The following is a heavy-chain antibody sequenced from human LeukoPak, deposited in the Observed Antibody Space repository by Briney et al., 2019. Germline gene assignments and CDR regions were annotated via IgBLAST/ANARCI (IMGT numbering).Heavy chain of an antibody. Sequence: ASVKVSRKASGCTFTSYGISWVRQAPGQGLEWMGWISAYNGNTNYAQKLQGRVTMTTDTSTSTAYMELRSLRSDDTAVYYCARDAYKSRAFFGVDIIANVDAFDIWGQGTMVTVSS. CDR1: GCTFTSYG. CDR2: ISAYNGNT. V-gene: IGHV1-18*01. D-gene: IGHD3-3*01. CDR3: ARDAYKSRAFFGVDIIANVDAFDI. J-gene: IGHJ3*02.